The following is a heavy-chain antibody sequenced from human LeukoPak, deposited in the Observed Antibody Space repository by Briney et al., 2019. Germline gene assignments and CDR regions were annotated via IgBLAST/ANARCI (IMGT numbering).Heavy chain of an antibody. J-gene: IGHJ4*02. V-gene: IGHV5-51*01. CDR3: ARLHEDCTSTTCPFAY. CDR1: GYSFTNYW. D-gene: IGHD2-2*01. CDR2: IYPGDSDT. Sequence: ASLQISCKGSGYSFTNYWIGWVRQMPGKGLEWMGIIYPGDSDTRYSPSFQGQVTISADKSISTAYLQWTSLKASDTAMYYCARLHEDCTSTTCPFAYWGQGTLVTVSS.